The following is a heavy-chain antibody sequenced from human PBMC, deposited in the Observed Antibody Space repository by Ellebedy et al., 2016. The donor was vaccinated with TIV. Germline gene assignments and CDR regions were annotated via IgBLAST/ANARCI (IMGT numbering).Heavy chain of an antibody. V-gene: IGHV3-23*01. D-gene: IGHD4-17*01. J-gene: IGHJ6*02. CDR2: VRGSGGST. CDR3: AKNQGSGTTYYYAMDV. CDR1: GFPFSSYA. Sequence: GESLKISCAASGFPFSSYAMSWVRQAPGTGLEWVSAVRGSGGSTGYADSVKGRFTISRDNSKNTLYLKMNSLRAEDTAIYYCAKNQGSGTTYYYAMDVWGQGTTVTVSS.